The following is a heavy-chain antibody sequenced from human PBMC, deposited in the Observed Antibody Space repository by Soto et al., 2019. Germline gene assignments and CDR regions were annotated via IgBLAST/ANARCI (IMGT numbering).Heavy chain of an antibody. V-gene: IGHV4-39*07. CDR3: ARAPGYCSSTSCYADGSGSYFDY. CDR1: GGSISSTIYY. Sequence: PSETLSLTCTVSGGSISSTIYYWGWIRHPPGKGLEWIGSMYMYYSGSTYYNPSLKSRVTISVDTSKNQFSLKLSSVTAADTAVYYCARAPGYCSSTSCYADGSGSYFDYWGQGTLVTVS. CDR2: MYMYYSGST. J-gene: IGHJ4*02. D-gene: IGHD2-2*03.